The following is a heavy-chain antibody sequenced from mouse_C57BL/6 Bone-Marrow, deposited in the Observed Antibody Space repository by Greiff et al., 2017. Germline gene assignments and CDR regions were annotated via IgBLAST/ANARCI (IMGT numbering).Heavy chain of an antibody. CDR2: IDPENGDT. CDR3: MGDYYGSSYGFDY. CDR1: GFNIKDDY. Sequence: EVKLMESGAELVRPGASVKLSCTASGFNIKDDYMHWVKQRPEQGLEWIGWIDPENGDTEYASTFQGKATITADTSSNTAYLQLSSLTSEDTAVYYCMGDYYGSSYGFDYWGQGTTLTVSS. D-gene: IGHD1-1*01. V-gene: IGHV14-4*01. J-gene: IGHJ2*01.